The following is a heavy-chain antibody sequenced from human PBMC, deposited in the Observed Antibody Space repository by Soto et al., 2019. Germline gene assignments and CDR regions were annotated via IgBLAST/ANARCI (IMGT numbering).Heavy chain of an antibody. D-gene: IGHD2-2*01. V-gene: IGHV3-30*18. Sequence: GGSLRLSCAASGFTFSSYGMHWIRQAPGKGLEWVAVMSFDGSNKYYADSVKGRFTISRDNSKNTLYLQMNSLRAEDTAVYFCAKAAYCSSTSCYYYYGMDVWGQGTTVTVSS. CDR1: GFTFSSYG. CDR3: AKAAYCSSTSCYYYYGMDV. J-gene: IGHJ6*02. CDR2: MSFDGSNK.